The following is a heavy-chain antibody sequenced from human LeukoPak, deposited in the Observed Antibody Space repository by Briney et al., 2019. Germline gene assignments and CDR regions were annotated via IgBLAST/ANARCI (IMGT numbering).Heavy chain of an antibody. D-gene: IGHD3-10*01. Sequence: GRSLRLSCAASGFTFTSYAMHWVRQAPGKGLEWLAVISYDGSNKYYADSVKGRFTISSDNSKNTLYLRMNSLRTEDTAVYYCARGEGTSGYSYYYMDVWGKGTTVTVSS. CDR3: ARGEGTSGYSYYYMDV. CDR2: ISYDGSNK. V-gene: IGHV3-30*04. CDR1: GFTFTSYA. J-gene: IGHJ6*03.